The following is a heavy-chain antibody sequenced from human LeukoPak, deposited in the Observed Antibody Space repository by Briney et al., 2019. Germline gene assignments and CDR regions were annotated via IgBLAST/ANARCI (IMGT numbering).Heavy chain of an antibody. J-gene: IGHJ5*02. V-gene: IGHV4-4*07. D-gene: IGHD3-22*01. CDR2: IYTSGST. CDR1: GGSISSYY. Sequence: SETLSLTCTVSGGSISSYYWSWIRQPAGKGLEWIGRIYTSGSTNYNPSLKSRVTMSVDTSKNQFSLKLSSVTAADTAVYYCARDHGGYWTRTKNWFDPWGQGTLVTVSS. CDR3: ARDHGGYWTRTKNWFDP.